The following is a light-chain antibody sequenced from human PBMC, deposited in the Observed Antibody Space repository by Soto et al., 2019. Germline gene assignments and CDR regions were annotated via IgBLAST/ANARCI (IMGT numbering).Light chain of an antibody. CDR3: QQYGSSPGT. Sequence: EIALTQSPGTLSLSPGERATLSCRASQSVSSSYLSCYQQKPGQAPRLLIYGASSRATGIPNRFSGSGSGTDFTLTISRLEPEDFAVYYCQQYGSSPGTFGQGTKVDIK. CDR2: GAS. J-gene: IGKJ1*01. CDR1: QSVSSSY. V-gene: IGKV3-20*01.